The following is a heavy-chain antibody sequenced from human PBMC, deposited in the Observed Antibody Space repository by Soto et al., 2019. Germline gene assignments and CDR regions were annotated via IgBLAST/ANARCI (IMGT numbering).Heavy chain of an antibody. CDR3: AKSPYYYGSGSPDDAFDI. CDR1: GFTFSSYG. V-gene: IGHV3-30*18. Sequence: PGGSLRLSCAASGFTFSSYGMHWVRQAPGKGLEWVAVISYDGSNKYYADSVKGRFTISRDNSKNTLYLQMNSLRAEDTAVYYCAKSPYYYGSGSPDDAFDIWGQGTMVTVS. J-gene: IGHJ3*02. D-gene: IGHD3-10*01. CDR2: ISYDGSNK.